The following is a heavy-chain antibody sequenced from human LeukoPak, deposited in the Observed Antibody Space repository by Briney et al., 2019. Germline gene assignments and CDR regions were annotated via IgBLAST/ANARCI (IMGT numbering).Heavy chain of an antibody. CDR1: GFTFSSYG. D-gene: IGHD1-26*01. CDR2: ISHDDGSNK. V-gene: IGHV3-30*18. CDR3: AKPPEVGATVGYFDY. Sequence: GGSLRLSCAASGFTFSSYGMHWVRQAPGKGLEWVAVISHDDGSNKYYADSVKGRFTISRDNSKNTLYLQMNSLRAEDTAVYYCAKPPEVGATVGYFDYWGQGTLVTVSS. J-gene: IGHJ4*02.